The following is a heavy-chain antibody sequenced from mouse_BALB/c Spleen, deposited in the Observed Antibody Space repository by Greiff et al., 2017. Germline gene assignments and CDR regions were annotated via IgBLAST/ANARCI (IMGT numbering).Heavy chain of an antibody. J-gene: IGHJ3*01. CDR3: ARVGGNYVFAY. D-gene: IGHD2-1*01. V-gene: IGHV5-9-4*01. Sequence: EVQGVESGGGLVKPGGSLKLSCAASGFTFSSYAMSWVRQSPEKRLEWVAEISSGGSYTYYPDTVTGRFTISRDNAKNTLYLEMSSLRSEDTAMYYCARVGGNYVFAYWGQGTLVTVSA. CDR2: ISSGGSYT. CDR1: GFTFSSYA.